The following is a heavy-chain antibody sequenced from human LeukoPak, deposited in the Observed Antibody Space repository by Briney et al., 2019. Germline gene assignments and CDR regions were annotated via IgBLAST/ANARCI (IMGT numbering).Heavy chain of an antibody. CDR2: IWYDGSNK. CDR1: GFTFSSYG. V-gene: IGHV3-33*01. D-gene: IGHD2-15*01. Sequence: GGSLRLSCAASGFTFSSYGMHWVRQAPGKGLEWVAVIWYDGSNKYYADSVKGRFTISRDNSKNTLYLQMNSLRAEDTAVYYCARDPGCSGGSCYGEKEYFPHWGQGTLVTVSS. J-gene: IGHJ1*01. CDR3: ARDPGCSGGSCYGEKEYFPH.